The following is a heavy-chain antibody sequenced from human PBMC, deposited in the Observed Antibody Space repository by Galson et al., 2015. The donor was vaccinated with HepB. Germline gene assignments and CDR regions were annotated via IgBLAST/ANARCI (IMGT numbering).Heavy chain of an antibody. Sequence: LRLSCAASTFIFSTYSMNWVRQAPGMRLEWVSYISPTTSTIYYADSVKGRFTISRDNAKNSLYLQMNSLRDEDTAVYYCARGSGLGHYFDYWGQGTLVTVSS. J-gene: IGHJ4*02. CDR2: ISPTTSTI. CDR1: TFIFSTYS. CDR3: ARGSGLGHYFDY. V-gene: IGHV3-48*02.